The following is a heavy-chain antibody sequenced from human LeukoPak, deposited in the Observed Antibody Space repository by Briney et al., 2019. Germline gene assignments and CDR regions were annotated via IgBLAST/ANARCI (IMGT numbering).Heavy chain of an antibody. CDR2: ISWNSGSI. Sequence: SGRSLRLSCAASGFTFDDYAMHWVRQAPGKGLEWVSGISWNSGSIGCADSVKGRFTISRDNAKHSLYLQMNSLRAEDMALYYCAKAHSSSWYRGYFDYWGQGTLVTVSS. CDR1: GFTFDDYA. D-gene: IGHD6-13*01. CDR3: AKAHSSSWYRGYFDY. J-gene: IGHJ4*02. V-gene: IGHV3-9*03.